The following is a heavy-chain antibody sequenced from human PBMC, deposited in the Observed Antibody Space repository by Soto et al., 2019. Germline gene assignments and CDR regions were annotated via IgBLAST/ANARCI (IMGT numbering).Heavy chain of an antibody. Sequence: QVQLVQSGAEVKKPGASVKVSCKASGYTFTSYGISWVRQAPGQGLEWMGWISAYNGNTNYAQKLQGRVTMTTDTSTSTAYMELRRLRSDDTAVYYCARATSYGDYYYYGMDVWGQGTTVTVSS. CDR1: GYTFTSYG. J-gene: IGHJ6*02. D-gene: IGHD4-17*01. CDR2: ISAYNGNT. CDR3: ARATSYGDYYYYGMDV. V-gene: IGHV1-18*01.